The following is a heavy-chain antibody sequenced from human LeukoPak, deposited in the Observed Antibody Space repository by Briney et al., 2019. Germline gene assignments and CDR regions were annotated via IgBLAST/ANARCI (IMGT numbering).Heavy chain of an antibody. D-gene: IGHD3-10*01. V-gene: IGHV3-21*01. Sequence: GGSLRLSCAASGFTFSSYSMNWVRQAPGKGLEWVSSISSSSSYIYYADSVKGRFTISRDNAKNSLYLQMNSLRAEDTAVYYCARVNFPGGTMVRGVKHGMDVWGQGTTVTVSS. CDR3: ARVNFPGGTMVRGVKHGMDV. CDR1: GFTFSSYS. J-gene: IGHJ6*02. CDR2: ISSSSSYI.